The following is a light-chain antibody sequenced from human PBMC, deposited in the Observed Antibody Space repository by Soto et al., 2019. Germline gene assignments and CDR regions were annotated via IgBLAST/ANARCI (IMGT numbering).Light chain of an antibody. Sequence: EIVMTQSPATMSVTPGERATLSSRASQSVSSNLAWYQVKSGQDPMLLFDGASTRATGIPARFSGSGSGTEFTLTISSLQSEDFAVYYCQQYNKWPLITFGQGTRLEI. CDR3: QQYNKWPLIT. V-gene: IGKV3-15*01. CDR1: QSVSSN. CDR2: GAS. J-gene: IGKJ5*01.